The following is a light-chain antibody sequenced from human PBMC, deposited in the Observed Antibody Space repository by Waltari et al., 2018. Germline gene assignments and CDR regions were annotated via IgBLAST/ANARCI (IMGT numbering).Light chain of an antibody. V-gene: IGKV3-11*01. CDR1: QSVSSY. Sequence: EIVLTQSPATLSLSPGERATLSCSASQSVSSYLAWYQQKPGQAPRLLINDASNRATGIPARFSGSGSGTDFTLTISSLEPEDVAVYYCQQRSNWPPLFTFGPGTKVDIK. CDR3: QQRSNWPPLFT. CDR2: DAS. J-gene: IGKJ3*01.